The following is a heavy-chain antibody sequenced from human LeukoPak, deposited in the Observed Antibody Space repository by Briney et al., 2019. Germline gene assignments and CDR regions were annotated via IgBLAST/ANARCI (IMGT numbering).Heavy chain of an antibody. CDR2: IIPIFGTA. J-gene: IGHJ6*03. Sequence: SVKVSCKASGGTFSSYAISWVRQAPGQGLEWMGGIIPIFGTANYAQKFQGRVTITADKSTSTAYMELSSLRSEDTAVYYCARVRYDSSGYYYYYYMDVWGKGTTVTVSS. D-gene: IGHD3-22*01. CDR1: GGTFSSYA. CDR3: ARVRYDSSGYYYYYYMDV. V-gene: IGHV1-69*06.